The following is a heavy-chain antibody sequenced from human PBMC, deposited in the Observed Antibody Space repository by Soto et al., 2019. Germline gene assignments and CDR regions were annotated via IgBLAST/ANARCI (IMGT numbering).Heavy chain of an antibody. CDR2: IYYSGST. V-gene: IGHV4-59*01. CDR3: ARQGVEVVADRHYYGMDV. D-gene: IGHD2-15*01. CDR1: GGSISSYY. J-gene: IGHJ6*02. Sequence: PSETLSLTCTVSGGSISSYYWSWIRQPPGKGLEWIGYIYYSGSTNYNPSLKSRVTISVDTSKNQFSLKLSSVTAADTAVYYCARQGVEVVADRHYYGMDVWGQGTTVTVSS.